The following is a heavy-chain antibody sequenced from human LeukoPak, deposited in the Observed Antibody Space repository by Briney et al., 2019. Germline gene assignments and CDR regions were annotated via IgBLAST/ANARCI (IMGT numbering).Heavy chain of an antibody. J-gene: IGHJ4*02. V-gene: IGHV3-15*01. D-gene: IGHD2-2*01. CDR3: TTNSIYCSSTC. CDR1: GFTFSSYA. CDR2: IKSKTDGGTT. Sequence: GGSLRLSCAASGFTFSSYAMSWVRQAPGKGLEWVGRIKSKTDGGTTDYAAPVKGRFTISRDDSKNTLYLQMNSLKTEDTAVYYCTTNSIYCSSTCWGQGTLVTVSS.